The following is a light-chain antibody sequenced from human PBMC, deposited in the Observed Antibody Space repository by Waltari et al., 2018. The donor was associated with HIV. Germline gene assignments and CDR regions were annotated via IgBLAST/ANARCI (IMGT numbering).Light chain of an antibody. J-gene: IGKJ1*01. CDR3: QQYNKA. CDR2: GAS. Sequence: EIVMTQSPATLSVSPGERATLSCRASQSVSSNLARYQQKPGQAPRLLIYGASTRATGIPARFSGSGSGTEFTLTISSLQSEDFAVYYCQQYNKAFGQGTKVEIK. CDR1: QSVSSN. V-gene: IGKV3-15*01.